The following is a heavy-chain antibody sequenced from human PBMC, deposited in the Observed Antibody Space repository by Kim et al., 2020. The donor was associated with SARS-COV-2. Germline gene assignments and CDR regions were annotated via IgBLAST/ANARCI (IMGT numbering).Heavy chain of an antibody. CDR1: GYTFTSYD. CDR3: ARGLRSYSHGWFDP. J-gene: IGHJ5*02. V-gene: IGHV1-8*01. Sequence: ASVKVSCKASGYTFTSYDINWVRQATGQGLEWMGWMNPNSGNTGYAQKFQGRVTMTRNTSISTAYMELSSLRSEDTAMYYCARGLRSYSHGWFDPWGQGTLVTVSS. D-gene: IGHD3-10*01. CDR2: MNPNSGNT.